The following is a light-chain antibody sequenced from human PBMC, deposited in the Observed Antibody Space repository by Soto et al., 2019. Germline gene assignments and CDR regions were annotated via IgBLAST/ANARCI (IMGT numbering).Light chain of an antibody. J-gene: IGLJ3*02. CDR1: SSDVGGYNY. CDR3: SSYTTSSTWV. CDR2: EVS. Sequence: QSALTQPASVSGSPGQSITISCTGTSSDVGGYNYVSWYQQHPGKAPKHMIYEVSNRPSGVSNRFSGSKSGNTASLTISGLQAEDEADYYSSSYTTSSTWVFGGGTKLTVL. V-gene: IGLV2-14*01.